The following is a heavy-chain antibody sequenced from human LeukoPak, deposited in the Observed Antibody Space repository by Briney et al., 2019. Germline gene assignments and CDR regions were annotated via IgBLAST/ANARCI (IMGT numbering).Heavy chain of an antibody. Sequence: GGSLRLSCAASGITFSSYSMNWVRQAPGKGLEWVSYISSSSSTIYYADSVKGRFTISRDNAKNSLYLQMNSLRAEDTAVYYCARDHYSGTDYWGQGTLVTVSS. CDR2: ISSSSSTI. V-gene: IGHV3-48*04. CDR3: ARDHYSGTDY. J-gene: IGHJ4*02. D-gene: IGHD4-11*01. CDR1: GITFSSYS.